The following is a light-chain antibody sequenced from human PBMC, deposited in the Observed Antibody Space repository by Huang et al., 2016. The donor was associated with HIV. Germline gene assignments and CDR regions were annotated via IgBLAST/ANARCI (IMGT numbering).Light chain of an antibody. Sequence: VMTQSPATLSVSPGEIATLSCRASESILRNLAWYQQRPGQPPRLLIYGASVRLPGIPDRFRGSGSGTEFSLTISSLQSEDFAVYYCQQYNKWPPYTYGQGTKLEIK. CDR2: GAS. CDR3: QQYNKWPPYT. CDR1: ESILRN. V-gene: IGKV3-15*01. J-gene: IGKJ2*01.